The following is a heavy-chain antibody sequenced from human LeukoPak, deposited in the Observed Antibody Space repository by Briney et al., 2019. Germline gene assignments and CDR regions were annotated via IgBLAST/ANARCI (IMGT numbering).Heavy chain of an antibody. CDR3: ARDAVSTVTAGGTDY. CDR1: GYTFTSYG. CDR2: ISAYSGNT. Sequence: GASVKVSCKASGYTFTSYGISWVRQAPGQGLEWMAWISAYSGNTEYAENIQGRVTMTTDTSTSTAYMELRSLRSDDTAVYYSARDAVSTVTAGGTDYWGQGTLVTVSS. V-gene: IGHV1-18*01. J-gene: IGHJ4*02. D-gene: IGHD2-21*02.